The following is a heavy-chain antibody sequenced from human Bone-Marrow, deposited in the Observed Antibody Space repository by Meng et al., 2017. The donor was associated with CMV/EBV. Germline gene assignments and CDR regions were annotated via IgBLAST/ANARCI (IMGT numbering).Heavy chain of an antibody. D-gene: IGHD5-18*01. CDR1: GFTFSRYA. Sequence: GGSLRLSCAASGFTFSRYAMHWVRQAPGKGLEWVAVISYDGNNRYYADSVKGRFSISRDDSKNTLYLQMNSLRAEDTAVYYCARVASGYSYGSTDYWGQGTRVTGSS. CDR2: ISYDGNNR. J-gene: IGHJ4*02. V-gene: IGHV3-30-3*01. CDR3: ARVASGYSYGSTDY.